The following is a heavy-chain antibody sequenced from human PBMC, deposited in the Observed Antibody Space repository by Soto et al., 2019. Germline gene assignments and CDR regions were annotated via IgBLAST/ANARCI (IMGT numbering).Heavy chain of an antibody. CDR3: ERDSWYYYGMDV. CDR2: INSDGSSA. D-gene: IGHD2-15*01. J-gene: IGHJ6*02. V-gene: IGHV3-74*01. Sequence: GGSLRLSCAASGFTFSSYWMYWVRQAPGKGLVWVSRINSDGSSANYADSVKGRFTISRDNAKNTLYLQMNSLRAEDTAVYYCERDSWYYYGMDVWGQGTTVTVSS. CDR1: GFTFSSYW.